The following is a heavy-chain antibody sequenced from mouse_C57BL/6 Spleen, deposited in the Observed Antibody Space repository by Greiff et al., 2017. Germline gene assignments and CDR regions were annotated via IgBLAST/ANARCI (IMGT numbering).Heavy chain of an antibody. V-gene: IGHV1-22*01. D-gene: IGHD4-1*01. Sequence: EVKLMESGPELVKPGASVKMSCKASGYTFTDYNMHWVKQSHGKSLEWIGYINPNNGGTSSNQKFKGKATLTVNKSSSTAYMELLSLTSEDSAVYYCARGTGTDYYAMDYWGQGTSVTVSS. CDR3: ARGTGTDYYAMDY. CDR1: GYTFTDYN. J-gene: IGHJ4*01. CDR2: INPNNGGT.